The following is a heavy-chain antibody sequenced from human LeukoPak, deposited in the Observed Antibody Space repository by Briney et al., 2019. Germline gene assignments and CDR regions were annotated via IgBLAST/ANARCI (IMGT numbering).Heavy chain of an antibody. J-gene: IGHJ4*02. V-gene: IGHV3-7*01. D-gene: IGHD5-18*01. CDR2: IKQDGSEK. Sequence: GGSLRLSCAASGFTITTYAVNWLRQAPGKGLEWVANIKQDGSEKYYVDSVKGRFTISRDNAKNSLFLQMNSLRAEDTAVYYCAREGDKAVITYAYWGQGTLVTVSS. CDR3: AREGDKAVITYAY. CDR1: GFTITTYA.